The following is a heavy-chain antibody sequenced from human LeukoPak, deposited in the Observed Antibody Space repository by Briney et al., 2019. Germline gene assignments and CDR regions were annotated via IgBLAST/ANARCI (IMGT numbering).Heavy chain of an antibody. CDR2: ISTYNGNT. Sequence: ASVKVSFKASGYTFVTYGINWVRQAPGQRPEWMGWISTYNGNTKYALKFQDRVTLTRDTSTTTAYMELRSLTSDDRAVYYCTRASFDHWGQGTLVIVSS. J-gene: IGHJ4*02. CDR1: GYTFVTYG. CDR3: TRASFDH. V-gene: IGHV1-18*01.